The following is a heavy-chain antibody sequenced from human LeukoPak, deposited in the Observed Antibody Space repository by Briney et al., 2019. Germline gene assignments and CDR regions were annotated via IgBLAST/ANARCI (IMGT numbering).Heavy chain of an antibody. J-gene: IGHJ6*03. Sequence: PSETLSLTCTVSGGSITNYYWTWIRQPPGKGLEWIGYIHYSGSTNYNPSLKSRVTISVDTSKNQFSLKLSSVTAADTAVYYCARASVTYYYYYHMDVWGKGTTVTVSS. D-gene: IGHD4-11*01. V-gene: IGHV4-59*01. CDR3: ARASVTYYYYYHMDV. CDR2: IHYSGST. CDR1: GGSITNYY.